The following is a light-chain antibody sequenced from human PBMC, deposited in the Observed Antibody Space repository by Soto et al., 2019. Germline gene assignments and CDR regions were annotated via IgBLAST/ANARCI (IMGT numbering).Light chain of an antibody. Sequence: QSVLTQPPSVSGAPGQRVTISCTGSSSNIGAGYGVHWYQQLPGTAPKLLIYVNSNRPSGVPDRFSSSKSGTSASLAITGLRAEDEADYYCQSYDSSLSGGVFGGGTELTVL. CDR3: QSYDSSLSGGV. V-gene: IGLV1-40*01. J-gene: IGLJ3*02. CDR1: SSNIGAGYG. CDR2: VNS.